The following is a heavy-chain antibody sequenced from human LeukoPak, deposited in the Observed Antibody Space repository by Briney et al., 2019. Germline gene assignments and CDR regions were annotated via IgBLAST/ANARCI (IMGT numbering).Heavy chain of an antibody. CDR2: IYYSGST. D-gene: IGHD2-15*01. V-gene: IGHV4-59*12. J-gene: IGHJ4*02. CDR3: AREGTLGYCSGGSRYGLFDY. Sequence: SETLSLTCTVSGGSISSYYWSWIRQPPGKGLEWIGYIYYSGSTNYNPSLKSRVTISVDTSKNQFSLKLSSVTAADTAVYYCAREGTLGYCSGGSRYGLFDYWGQGTLVTVSS. CDR1: GGSISSYY.